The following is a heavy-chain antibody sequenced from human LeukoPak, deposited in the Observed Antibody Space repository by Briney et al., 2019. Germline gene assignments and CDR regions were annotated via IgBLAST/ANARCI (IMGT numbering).Heavy chain of an antibody. V-gene: IGHV3-53*01. J-gene: IGHJ4*02. CDR3: ATSEDVSSVYRSLNY. CDR1: GFTVSSNY. Sequence: GGSLRLSCAASGFTVSSNYMSWVRQAPGKGLEWVSVTYSGGDTYYADSVKGRFTISRDNAKNSLYLQMNSLRAEDTAVYYCATSEDVSSVYRSLNYWGQGTLVTVSS. D-gene: IGHD3-22*01. CDR2: TYSGGDT.